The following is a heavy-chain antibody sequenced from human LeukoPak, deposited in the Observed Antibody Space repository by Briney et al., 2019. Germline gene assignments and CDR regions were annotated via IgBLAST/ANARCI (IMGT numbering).Heavy chain of an antibody. V-gene: IGHV4-59*01. Sequence: PSETLSLTCTVSGGSISSYYWSWIRQPPGKGLEWIGYIYYSGSTNYNPSLKSRVTISVDTSKNQFSLKLSSVTAADTAVYYCAGDRLYYDSSGFDYWGQGTLVTVSS. CDR2: IYYSGST. CDR1: GGSISSYY. CDR3: AGDRLYYDSSGFDY. D-gene: IGHD3-22*01. J-gene: IGHJ4*02.